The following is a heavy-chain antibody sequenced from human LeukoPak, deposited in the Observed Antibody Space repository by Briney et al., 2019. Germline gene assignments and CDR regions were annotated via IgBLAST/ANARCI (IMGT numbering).Heavy chain of an antibody. CDR1: GGTFSSYA. CDR2: ISAYNGNT. CDR3: AREWGSSWKNWFDP. D-gene: IGHD6-13*01. V-gene: IGHV1-18*01. J-gene: IGHJ5*02. Sequence: GASVKVSCKASGGTFSSYAISWVRQAPGQGLEWMGWISAYNGNTNYAQKLQGRVTMTTDTSTSTAYMELRSLRSDDTAVYYCAREWGSSWKNWFDPWGQGTLVTVSS.